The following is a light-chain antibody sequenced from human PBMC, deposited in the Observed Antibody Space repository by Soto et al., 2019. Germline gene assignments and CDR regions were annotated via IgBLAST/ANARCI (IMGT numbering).Light chain of an antibody. CDR2: LEGSGSY. Sequence: LTQSSSASASLGSSVKLTCTLSSGHSSYIIAWHHQQPGKAPRYLMKLEGSGSYNKGSGVPDRFSGSSSGADRYLTISNLQFEDEANYYCETWDSNTRVFGGGTKLTVL. CDR3: ETWDSNTRV. V-gene: IGLV4-60*02. J-gene: IGLJ2*01. CDR1: SGHSSYI.